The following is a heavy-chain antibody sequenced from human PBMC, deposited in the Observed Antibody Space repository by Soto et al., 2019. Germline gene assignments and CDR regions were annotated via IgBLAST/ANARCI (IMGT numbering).Heavy chain of an antibody. Sequence: GGSLRLSCSASGFTFSSYAMHWVRQAPGKGLEYVSAISSNGGSTYYADSVKGRFTISRDNSKNTLYLQMSSLRAEDTAVYYCVMPDYGDYESSNYYYYGMDVWGQGTTVTVSS. D-gene: IGHD4-17*01. CDR2: ISSNGGST. V-gene: IGHV3-64D*06. CDR3: VMPDYGDYESSNYYYYGMDV. J-gene: IGHJ6*02. CDR1: GFTFSSYA.